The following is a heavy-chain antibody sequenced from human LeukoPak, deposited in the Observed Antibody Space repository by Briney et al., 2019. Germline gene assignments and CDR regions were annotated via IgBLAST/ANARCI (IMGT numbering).Heavy chain of an antibody. CDR2: IYYSGST. Sequence: PSQTLSLTCTVSGGSISSSSYYWGWIRQPPGKGLEWIGSIYYSGSTYYNPSLKSRVTISVDTSKNQFSLKLSSVTAAGTAVYYCARHISGGYYYDSSGYYYFDYWGQGTLVTVSS. D-gene: IGHD3-22*01. CDR3: ARHISGGYYYDSSGYYYFDY. V-gene: IGHV4-39*01. J-gene: IGHJ4*02. CDR1: GGSISSSSYY.